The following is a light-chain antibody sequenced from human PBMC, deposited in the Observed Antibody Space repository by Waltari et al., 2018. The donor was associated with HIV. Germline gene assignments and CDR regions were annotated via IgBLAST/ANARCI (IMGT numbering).Light chain of an antibody. Sequence: QSALTQPRSVSASPGQSVTISCTGTSRAVGGYHYVSWYQQRPGKAPTLMIYDVTKRPSGVPDRFSGSKSGNTASLTISGLQAEDEGHYYCGSYAGTYSFLFGGGTNLTVL. CDR1: SRAVGGYHY. J-gene: IGLJ2*01. V-gene: IGLV2-11*01. CDR2: DVT. CDR3: GSYAGTYSFL.